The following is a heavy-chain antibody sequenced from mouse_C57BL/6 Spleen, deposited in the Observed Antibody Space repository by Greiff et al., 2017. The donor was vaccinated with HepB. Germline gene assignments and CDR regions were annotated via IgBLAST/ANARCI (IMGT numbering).Heavy chain of an antibody. CDR2: IHPNSGST. D-gene: IGHD1-1*01. CDR1: GYTFTSYW. J-gene: IGHJ1*03. Sequence: QVQPQQPGAELVKPGASVKLSCKASGYTFTSYWMHWVKQRPGQGLEWIGMIHPNSGSTNYNEKFKSKATLTVDKSSSTAYMQLSSLTSEDSAVYYCARGGGYYGSSYWYFDVWGKGTTVNVAS. V-gene: IGHV1-64*01. CDR3: ARGGGYYGSSYWYFDV.